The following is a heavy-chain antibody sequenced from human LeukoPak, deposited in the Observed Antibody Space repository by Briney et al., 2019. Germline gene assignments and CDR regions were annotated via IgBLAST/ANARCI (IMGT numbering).Heavy chain of an antibody. Sequence: SETLSLTCSVSGASIRSSYWTWIRQPPGKGLEWIGNVYHSGSTNYNPSLKSRVTTSVDTSKSQFSLWLHSVTAADTAVYYCARDHCGTTSCYSSSYYMDVWGKGTTVTVSS. D-gene: IGHD2-2*01. CDR3: ARDHCGTTSCYSSSYYMDV. CDR1: GASIRSSY. CDR2: VYHSGST. J-gene: IGHJ6*03. V-gene: IGHV4-59*01.